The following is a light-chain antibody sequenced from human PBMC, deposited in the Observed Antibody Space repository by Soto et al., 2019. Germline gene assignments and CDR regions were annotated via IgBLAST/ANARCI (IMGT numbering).Light chain of an antibody. CDR2: VAS. CDR1: QSVSSSS. J-gene: IGKJ2*01. Sequence: EIVLTQSPGTLSLSPGERATLSCRASQSVSSSSLAWYQQKPGQAPRRLIYVASSRATGIPDRFSGSGSGTDFTLTISRLEPEDFAVYYCQQYGSSPPYTFGQGTKLEIK. CDR3: QQYGSSPPYT. V-gene: IGKV3-20*01.